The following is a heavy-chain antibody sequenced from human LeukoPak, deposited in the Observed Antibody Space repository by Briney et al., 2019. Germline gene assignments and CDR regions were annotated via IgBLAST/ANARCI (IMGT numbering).Heavy chain of an antibody. V-gene: IGHV1-69*01. CDR2: IIPIFGTA. Sequence: SVKVSCKASGGTFSSYAMSWVRQAPGQGLEWMGGIIPIFGTANYAQKFQGRVTITADESTSTAYMELSSLRSEDTAVYYCARGICSSTSCYHANWGQGTLVTVSS. D-gene: IGHD2-2*01. J-gene: IGHJ4*02. CDR1: GGTFSSYA. CDR3: ARGICSSTSCYHAN.